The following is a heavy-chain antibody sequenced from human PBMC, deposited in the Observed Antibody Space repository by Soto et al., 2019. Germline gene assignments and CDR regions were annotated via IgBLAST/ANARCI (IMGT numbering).Heavy chain of an antibody. V-gene: IGHV3-30-3*01. D-gene: IGHD6-19*01. Sequence: VQLVESGGGVVQPGRSLRLSCAASGFTFSSYAMHWVRQAPGKGLEWVAVISYDGSNKYYADSVKGRFTISRDNSKNTLYLQMNSLRAEDTAVYYCARDVAVGYYYYGMDVWGQGTTVTVSS. CDR3: ARDVAVGYYYYGMDV. CDR2: ISYDGSNK. J-gene: IGHJ6*02. CDR1: GFTFSSYA.